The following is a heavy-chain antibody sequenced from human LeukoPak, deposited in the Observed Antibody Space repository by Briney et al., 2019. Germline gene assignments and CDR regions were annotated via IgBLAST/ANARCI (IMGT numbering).Heavy chain of an antibody. CDR1: GFTVSSNY. V-gene: IGHV3-66*01. Sequence: GGSLRLSCAASGFTVSSNYMSWVRQAPGKGLEWVSVIYSGGSTYYADSVKGRFTISRDNSKNTLYLQMNSLGAEDTAVYYCARDPSGYDYYYYGMDVWGQGTTVTVSS. D-gene: IGHD5-12*01. CDR2: IYSGGST. CDR3: ARDPSGYDYYYYGMDV. J-gene: IGHJ6*02.